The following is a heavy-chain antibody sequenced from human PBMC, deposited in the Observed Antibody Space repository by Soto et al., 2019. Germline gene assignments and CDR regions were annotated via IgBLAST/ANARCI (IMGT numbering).Heavy chain of an antibody. CDR3: VRHGGRLFDY. J-gene: IGHJ4*02. CDR1: DGFISSSNY. D-gene: IGHD2-15*01. V-gene: IGHV4-4*02. CDR2: VYHNGGP. Sequence: QVQLQESGPGLVKPSGTLSLTCAVSDGFISSSNYWSWVRQPPGKGLEWIGQVYHNGGPSYNPSLRSRVTMSIDKSKNQFSLNLIAVTAADTAVYFCVRHGGRLFDYWGPGHLVTVSS.